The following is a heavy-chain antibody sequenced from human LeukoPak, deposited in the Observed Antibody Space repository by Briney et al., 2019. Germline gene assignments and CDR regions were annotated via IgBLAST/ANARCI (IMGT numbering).Heavy chain of an antibody. CDR2: ITSSGRYI. J-gene: IGHJ4*02. D-gene: IGHD5-12*01. V-gene: IGHV3-21*04. CDR1: GFTFCSYS. Sequence: PGGSVTLSCAASGFTFCSYSMMWVRQAPGRGLEGGTSITSSGRYIYYAVSVKGRFTIYRDNAENSLYLQMNSLRAEHTALYYCAKDMNIVATKTFDYWGQGTLVTVSS. CDR3: AKDMNIVATKTFDY.